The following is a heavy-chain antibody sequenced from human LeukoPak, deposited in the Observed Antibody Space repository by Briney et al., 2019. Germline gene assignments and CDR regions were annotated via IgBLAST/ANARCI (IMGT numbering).Heavy chain of an antibody. V-gene: IGHV3-30*02. CDR1: GFTFSTYG. CDR2: IWSDGSNK. J-gene: IGHJ4*02. D-gene: IGHD1-26*01. Sequence: GGSLRLSCAASGFTFSTYGMHWVRQAPGKGLEWVAFIWSDGSNKYYADSMKGRFTISRDNSKNTLYLQMNSLRAEDTAVYYCAKSLGATRGYFDYWGQGTLVTVSS. CDR3: AKSLGATRGYFDY.